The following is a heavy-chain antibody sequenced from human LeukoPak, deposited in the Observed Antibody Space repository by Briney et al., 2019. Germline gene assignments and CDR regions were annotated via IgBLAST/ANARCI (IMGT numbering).Heavy chain of an antibody. D-gene: IGHD3-10*01. V-gene: IGHV1-2*02. Sequence: ASVKVSCKASGYTFTTYYMHWVRQAPGQGHEWMGLINPNSGGTNYAQKFQGRVTMTRDTSISTAYMELSRLTSDDTAVYYCARGSGGYYGSGSYDWGQGTLVTVSS. J-gene: IGHJ1*01. CDR3: ARGSGGYYGSGSYD. CDR1: GYTFTTYY. CDR2: INPNSGGT.